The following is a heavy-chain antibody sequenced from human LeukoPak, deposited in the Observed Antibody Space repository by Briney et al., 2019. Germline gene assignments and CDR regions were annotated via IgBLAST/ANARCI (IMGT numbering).Heavy chain of an antibody. CDR3: ARDEGPCSGGSCYPH. CDR2: IYYSGST. CDR1: GGSISSSSYY. D-gene: IGHD2-15*01. V-gene: IGHV4-39*07. Sequence: SETLSLTCSVSGGSISSSSYYWGWIRQPPGKGLVWIGNIYYSGSTYYNPSLKSRVAISVDTSKNQFSLKLSSVTAADTTVYYCARDEGPCSGGSCYPHWGQGTLVTVSS. J-gene: IGHJ4*02.